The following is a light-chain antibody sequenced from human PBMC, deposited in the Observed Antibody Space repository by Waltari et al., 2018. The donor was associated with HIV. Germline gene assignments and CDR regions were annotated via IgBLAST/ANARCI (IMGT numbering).Light chain of an antibody. CDR3: QQYSNWPRT. J-gene: IGKJ1*01. Sequence: EIVMTQSPATLSVSPGERATLSCRASQSVSSNLAWYQHKPDQAPRLFIYGASTRATGIPARFSGSGSGTDFTLTISSLQSEDFAVYYCQQYSNWPRTFGQGTKVEIK. V-gene: IGKV3-15*01. CDR1: QSVSSN. CDR2: GAS.